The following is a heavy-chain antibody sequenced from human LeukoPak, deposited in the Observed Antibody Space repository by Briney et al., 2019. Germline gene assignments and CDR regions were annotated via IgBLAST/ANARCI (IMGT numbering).Heavy chain of an antibody. V-gene: IGHV4-34*01. J-gene: IGHJ6*02. CDR3: ARGPGLYCSGGSCYYNYYYGMDV. Sequence: SETLSLTWAVYGGSFSGYYWSWIRQPPGKGLEWIGEINHSGSTNYNPSLKSRVTISVDTSKNQFSLKLSSVTAADTAVYYCARGPGLYCSGGSCYYNYYYGMDVWGQGTTVTVSS. D-gene: IGHD2-15*01. CDR1: GGSFSGYY. CDR2: INHSGST.